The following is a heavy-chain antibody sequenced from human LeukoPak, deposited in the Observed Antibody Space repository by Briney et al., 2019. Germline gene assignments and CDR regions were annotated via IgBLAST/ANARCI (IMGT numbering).Heavy chain of an antibody. J-gene: IGHJ4*02. D-gene: IGHD4-23*01. CDR3: ASTSYGGNSEY. CDR2: IYSGGST. Sequence: PGGSLRLSCAASGFTFSSYSMNWVRQAPGKGLEWVSVIYSGGSTYYADSVKGRFTISRDNSKNTLYLQMNSLRAEDTAVYYCASTSYGGNSEYWGQGTLVTVSS. V-gene: IGHV3-53*01. CDR1: GFTFSSYS.